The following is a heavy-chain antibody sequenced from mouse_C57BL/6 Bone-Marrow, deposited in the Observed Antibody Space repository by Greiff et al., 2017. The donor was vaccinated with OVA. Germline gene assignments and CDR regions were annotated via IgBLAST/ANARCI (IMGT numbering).Heavy chain of an antibody. Sequence: QVQLQQSGPGLVQPSQSLSITCPVSGFSLPSYGVHWVRQSPGKGLEWLGVIWSGGSTDYNAAFISRLSISKDNSKSQVFIKMNILQADDTTIYYSARNCRATGYFDVWGTGTTVAVAS. CDR3: ARNCRATGYFDV. CDR1: GFSLPSYG. D-gene: IGHD6-1*01. J-gene: IGHJ1*03. CDR2: IWSGGST. V-gene: IGHV2-2*01.